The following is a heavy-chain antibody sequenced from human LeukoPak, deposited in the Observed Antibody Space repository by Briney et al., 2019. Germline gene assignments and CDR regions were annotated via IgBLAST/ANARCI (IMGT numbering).Heavy chain of an antibody. Sequence: PGGSLILSCAASGFTFNSYAMNWVRQPTGKGLEWVSAIIGSGDMTYYADSVRGRFTISRDNSKNTLYLQMTSLTVEDTAVYYCVRSGYSSGWYRSWGQGTLVIVSS. V-gene: IGHV3-23*01. CDR2: IIGSGDMT. CDR3: VRSGYSSGWYRS. J-gene: IGHJ4*02. D-gene: IGHD6-19*01. CDR1: GFTFNSYA.